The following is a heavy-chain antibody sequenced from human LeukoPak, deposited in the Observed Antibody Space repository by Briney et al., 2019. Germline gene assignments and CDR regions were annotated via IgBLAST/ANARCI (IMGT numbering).Heavy chain of an antibody. D-gene: IGHD3-3*01. CDR2: ISANGGET. CDR3: AKRYYDFPLDY. V-gene: IGHV3-23*01. CDR1: TFTLSSYT. Sequence: PGGSLRLSCAASTFTLSSYTMNWVRQAPGKGLEWVSSISANGGETHYADSVKGRFTISRDNSKNTLYLQINNPRVEDTAVYYCAKRYYDFPLDYWGQGTLVTVSS. J-gene: IGHJ4*02.